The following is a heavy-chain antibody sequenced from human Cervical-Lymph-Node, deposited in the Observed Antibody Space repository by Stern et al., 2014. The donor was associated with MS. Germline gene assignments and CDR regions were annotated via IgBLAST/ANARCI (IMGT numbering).Heavy chain of an antibody. J-gene: IGHJ4*02. CDR2: IYYSGHT. Sequence: VQLVESGPGLVKPSETLSLTCTVSGGSISSYYWSWIRQPPGKGLEGIAYIYYSGHTDYNPSLQGRVTLSVDTSKNQISLRLSSVTAADTAVYYCARGYSSSWYGGRFFNYWGQGTLVTVSS. CDR1: GGSISSYY. V-gene: IGHV4-59*01. D-gene: IGHD6-13*01. CDR3: ARGYSSSWYGGRFFNY.